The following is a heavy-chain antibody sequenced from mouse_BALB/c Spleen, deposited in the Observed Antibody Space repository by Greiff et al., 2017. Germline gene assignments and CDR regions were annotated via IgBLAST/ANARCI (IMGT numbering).Heavy chain of an antibody. J-gene: IGHJ3*01. Sequence: QVQLKQSGAELVRPGVSVKISCKGSGYTFTDYAMHWVKQSHAKSLEWIGVISTYYGDASYNQKFKGKATMTVDKSSSTAYMELARLTSEDSAIYYCARGGYDYDWFAYWGQGTLVTVSA. CDR1: GYTFTDYA. V-gene: IGHV1S137*01. CDR2: ISTYYGDA. CDR3: ARGGYDYDWFAY. D-gene: IGHD2-4*01.